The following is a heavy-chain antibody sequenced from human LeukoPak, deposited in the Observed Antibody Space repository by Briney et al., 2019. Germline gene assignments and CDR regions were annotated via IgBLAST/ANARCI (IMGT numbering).Heavy chain of an antibody. Sequence: QSGGSLRLSCAASGFTFSSNGMHWVRQAPGKGLEWVAFIRYDGSNKYYADSVKGRFTISRDNSKNTLYLQMNSLRAEDTAVYYCARVPSTILRASDIWGQGTMVTVSS. CDR1: GFTFSSNG. CDR3: ARVPSTILRASDI. V-gene: IGHV3-30*02. CDR2: IRYDGSNK. J-gene: IGHJ3*02. D-gene: IGHD2-2*01.